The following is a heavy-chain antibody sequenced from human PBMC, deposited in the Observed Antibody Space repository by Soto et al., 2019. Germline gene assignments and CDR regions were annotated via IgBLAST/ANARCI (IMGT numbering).Heavy chain of an antibody. D-gene: IGHD3-16*01. CDR1: GFTFSSYW. Sequence: GGSLRLSCAASGFTFSSYWMHWVRQAPGKGLVWVSRINSDGSSTSYADSVKGRFTISRDNAKNTLYLQMNSLRAEDTAVYYCARELVLGGAVYYYYGMDVWGQGTTVTVSS. CDR2: INSDGSST. J-gene: IGHJ6*02. CDR3: ARELVLGGAVYYYYGMDV. V-gene: IGHV3-74*01.